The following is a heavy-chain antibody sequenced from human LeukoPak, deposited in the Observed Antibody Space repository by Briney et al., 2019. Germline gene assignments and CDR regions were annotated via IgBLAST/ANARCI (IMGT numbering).Heavy chain of an antibody. V-gene: IGHV3-7*01. Sequence: QSGGSLRLSCAASGFTFSSYWMSWVRQAPGKGLEWVANIKQDGSEKYYVDSVKGRFTISRDNARNSLYLQMSSLRAEDTAVYYCARYLGAGAGTVPWFDPWGRGTLVTVSS. D-gene: IGHD6-13*01. J-gene: IGHJ5*02. CDR1: GFTFSSYW. CDR2: IKQDGSEK. CDR3: ARYLGAGAGTVPWFDP.